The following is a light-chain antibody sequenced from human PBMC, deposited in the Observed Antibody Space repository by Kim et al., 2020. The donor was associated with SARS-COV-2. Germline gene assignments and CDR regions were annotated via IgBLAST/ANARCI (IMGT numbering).Light chain of an antibody. Sequence: SYELTQPPSVSVSPGQTASITCYGDKLGDKYACWYQQKPGQSPVLVIYQDSKRPSGIPERFSGSNSGNTATLTISGTQAMDEADYYCQAWDSRTAVFGGG. J-gene: IGLJ2*01. CDR2: QDS. CDR3: QAWDSRTAV. V-gene: IGLV3-1*01. CDR1: KLGDKY.